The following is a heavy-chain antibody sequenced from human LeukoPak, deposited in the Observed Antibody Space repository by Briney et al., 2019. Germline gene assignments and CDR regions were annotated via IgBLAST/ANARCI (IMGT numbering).Heavy chain of an antibody. CDR3: AKGGKGFPLGLRFDS. D-gene: IGHD2-21*01. Sequence: SSETLSLTCTVSGGSISTYYWTWIRQPPGKGLEWIGYIYYSESTNYNPSLKSRVTISVDTSKNQFSLKLTSLTAADTAVYYCAKGGKGFPLGLRFDSWGQGTLVSVSS. CDR2: IYYSEST. CDR1: GGSISTYY. V-gene: IGHV4-59*01. J-gene: IGHJ4*02.